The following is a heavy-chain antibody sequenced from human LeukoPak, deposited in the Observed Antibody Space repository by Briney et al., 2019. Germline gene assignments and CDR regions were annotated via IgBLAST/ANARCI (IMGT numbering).Heavy chain of an antibody. Sequence: GGSLRLSCAASGFTFSHYAMHWARQAPGKGLEWVAIVSYNGNNKFYADSVEGRFTISKDSSKNTLYLQMNSLRVEDTAVYYCTREVTGFYMAYWGQGTLVTVSS. CDR2: VSYNGNNK. CDR3: TREVTGFYMAY. CDR1: GFTFSHYA. D-gene: IGHD3-9*01. V-gene: IGHV3-30-3*01. J-gene: IGHJ4*02.